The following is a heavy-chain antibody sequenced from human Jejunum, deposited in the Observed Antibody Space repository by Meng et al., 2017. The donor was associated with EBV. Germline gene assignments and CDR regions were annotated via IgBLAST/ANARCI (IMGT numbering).Heavy chain of an antibody. D-gene: IGHD3-16*01. V-gene: IGHV3-23*01. J-gene: IGHJ4*02. Sequence: EAGGGLVVHVGSLRVSCAASGFTSIDYAMTWVRQAPGEGLAWVSSISSSGDNTYYADSVKGRFTISRDNSKNTLYLQINSLRAEDTAVYYCAKDSGTLGVREFFDYWGQGTLVTVSS. CDR3: AKDSGTLGVREFFDY. CDR2: ISSSGDNT. CDR1: GFTSIDYA.